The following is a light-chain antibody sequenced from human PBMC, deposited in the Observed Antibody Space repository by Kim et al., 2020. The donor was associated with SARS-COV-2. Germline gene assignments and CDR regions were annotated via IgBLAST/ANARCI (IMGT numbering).Light chain of an antibody. CDR3: QQYNNWPVT. V-gene: IGKV3-15*01. J-gene: IGKJ2*01. CDR2: GAF. Sequence: SVSPGERAALACRARQRVIINLAWYQQKRGQAPRLLIYGAFTRATGIPARFSGSGSGTEFSLTISSLQSEDFALYYCQQYNNWPVTFGQGTKLEI. CDR1: QRVIIN.